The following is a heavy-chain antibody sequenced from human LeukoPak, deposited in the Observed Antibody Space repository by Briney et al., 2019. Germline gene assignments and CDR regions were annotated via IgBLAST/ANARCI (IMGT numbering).Heavy chain of an antibody. D-gene: IGHD2-2*01. V-gene: IGHV3-11*04. CDR2: ISSSGSNI. J-gene: IGHJ3*02. CDR3: ARGNCSSISCYPHDAFDI. Sequence: PGGSLRLSCGASGFTFSDYYMSWIRQAPGKGLEWVSYISSSGSNIYYADSVKGRFTISRDNAKNSLSLQMNSLRAEDTAVYYCARGNCSSISCYPHDAFDIWGQGTMVTVSS. CDR1: GFTFSDYY.